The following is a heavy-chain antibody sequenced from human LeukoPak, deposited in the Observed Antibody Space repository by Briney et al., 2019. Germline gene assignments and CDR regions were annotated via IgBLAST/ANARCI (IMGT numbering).Heavy chain of an antibody. J-gene: IGHJ6*02. CDR2: INPNSGGT. CDR1: GYTFTGYY. V-gene: IGHV1-2*02. Sequence: ASVKVSCTASGYTFTGYYMHWVRQAPGQGLEWMGWINPNSGGTNYAQKFQGRVTMTRDTSISTAYMELSRLRSDDTAVYYCARDIEPKYYYDSSGYPPGLLYYGMDVWGQGTTVTVSS. CDR3: ARDIEPKYYYDSSGYPPGLLYYGMDV. D-gene: IGHD3-22*01.